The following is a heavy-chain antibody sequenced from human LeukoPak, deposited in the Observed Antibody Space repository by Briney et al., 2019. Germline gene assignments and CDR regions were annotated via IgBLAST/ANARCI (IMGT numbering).Heavy chain of an antibody. D-gene: IGHD1-1*01. V-gene: IGHV3-23*01. Sequence: GGSLRLSCAASGFTFSNVWMNWVRQAPGKGLEWVSSISGNGGTTEYADSVKGRFTISRDNSKNTLHLQMNSLRAEDTAVYYCAKHTRGWYSQFDYWGQGTLVTVSS. J-gene: IGHJ4*02. CDR1: GFTFSNVW. CDR2: ISGNGGTT. CDR3: AKHTRGWYSQFDY.